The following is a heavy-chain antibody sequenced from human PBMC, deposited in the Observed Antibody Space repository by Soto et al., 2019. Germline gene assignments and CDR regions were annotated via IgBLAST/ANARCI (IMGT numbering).Heavy chain of an antibody. D-gene: IGHD4-17*01. V-gene: IGHV5-51*01. CDR3: ARPTPFGSGYGFFDY. CDR1: GYTFTKYW. Sequence: GESLKISCKGSGYTFTKYWIGWVRQMPGKGLEFMGIIYPGDSDTRYSHSLQGQVTISADNSINTAYLEWSSLKASDTTIYYCARPTPFGSGYGFFDYWGQGTLVTVSS. J-gene: IGHJ4*02. CDR2: IYPGDSDT.